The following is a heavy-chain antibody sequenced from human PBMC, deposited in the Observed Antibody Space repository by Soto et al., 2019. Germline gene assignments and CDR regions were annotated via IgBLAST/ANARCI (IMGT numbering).Heavy chain of an antibody. D-gene: IGHD3-22*01. J-gene: IGHJ5*02. V-gene: IGHV4-31*03. CDR3: ARAATYYYDGSGYGVTNWFDP. Sequence: SETLSLTCTVSGGSISSGGYYWSWIRQHPGKGLEWIGYIYYSGSTYYNPSLKSRVTISVDTSKNQFSLKLSSVTAADTAVYYCARAATYYYDGSGYGVTNWFDPWGQGTLVTVSS. CDR1: GGSISSGGYY. CDR2: IYYSGST.